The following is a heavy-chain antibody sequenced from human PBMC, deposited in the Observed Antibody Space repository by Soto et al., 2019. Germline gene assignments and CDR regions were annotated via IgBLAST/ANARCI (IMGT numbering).Heavy chain of an antibody. D-gene: IGHD3-22*01. V-gene: IGHV1-18*01. J-gene: IGHJ4*02. CDR1: GYTFTSYG. CDR2: ISAYNGNT. Sequence: QVQLVQSGAEVKKPGASVKVSCKASGYTFTSYGISWVRQAPGQGLEWMGWISAYNGNTNYAQKLQRRVTMTTDTSTSTAYMELRSLRSDDTAVYYCAREGTVGYYDSSGYYYGGKGRLFDYWGQGTLVTVSS. CDR3: AREGTVGYYDSSGYYYGGKGRLFDY.